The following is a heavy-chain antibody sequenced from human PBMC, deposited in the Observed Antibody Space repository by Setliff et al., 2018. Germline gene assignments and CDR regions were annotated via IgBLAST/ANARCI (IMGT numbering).Heavy chain of an antibody. D-gene: IGHD3-22*01. Sequence: SETLSLTCTVYGGSFSAYYWSWIRQPPGKGLEWIGEISHGGGTNYNPSLKSRVTISIDTSKNLFSLKLSSVTAADTAVYYCATGDVYDSSAFFSDWFDPWGQGTLVTVSS. J-gene: IGHJ5*02. V-gene: IGHV4-34*01. CDR1: GGSFSAYY. CDR2: ISHGGGT. CDR3: ATGDVYDSSAFFSDWFDP.